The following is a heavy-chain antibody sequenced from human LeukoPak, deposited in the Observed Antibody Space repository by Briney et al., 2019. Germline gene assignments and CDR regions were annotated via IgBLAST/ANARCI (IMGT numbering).Heavy chain of an antibody. Sequence: PSETLSLTCAVYGGSFSGYYWSWIRQPPGKGLEWIGEINHSGSTNCNPSLKSRVTISVDTSKNQFSLKLSSVTAADTAVYYCARVWWELRGFDYWGQGTLVTVSS. CDR1: GGSFSGYY. D-gene: IGHD1-26*01. CDR3: ARVWWELRGFDY. CDR2: INHSGST. V-gene: IGHV4-34*01. J-gene: IGHJ4*02.